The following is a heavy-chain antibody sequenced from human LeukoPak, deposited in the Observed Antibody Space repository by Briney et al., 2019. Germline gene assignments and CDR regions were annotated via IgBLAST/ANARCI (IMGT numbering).Heavy chain of an antibody. CDR1: RGSISSYY. CDR3: ARASWAYSPFDH. D-gene: IGHD2-21*01. CDR2: IDNTAKI. V-gene: IGHV4-59*01. J-gene: IGHJ4*02. Sequence: PSEPLSLTCTVSRGSISSYYWNWIRQSPGKGLEWIGYIDNTAKITTNPSLRSRVTTSVDTPKNQFSLKLNSATAADTAVYYCARASWAYSPFDHWGQGILVTVSS.